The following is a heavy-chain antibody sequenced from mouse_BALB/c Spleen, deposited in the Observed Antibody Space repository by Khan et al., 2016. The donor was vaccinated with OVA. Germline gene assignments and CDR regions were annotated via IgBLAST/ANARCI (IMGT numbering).Heavy chain of an antibody. V-gene: IGHV3-2*02. CDR1: GYSITGDYA. D-gene: IGHD3-3*01. J-gene: IGHJ3*01. Sequence: EVQLQESGPGLVKPSQSLSLTCTVTGYSITGDYAWNWIRQFPGNKLEWMGYISYSGSTSYTPSLKSRISFTRDTSKKQFFLPLNSVTTEDTATYYCARGRAYWGQGTLVTVSA. CDR2: ISYSGST. CDR3: ARGRAY.